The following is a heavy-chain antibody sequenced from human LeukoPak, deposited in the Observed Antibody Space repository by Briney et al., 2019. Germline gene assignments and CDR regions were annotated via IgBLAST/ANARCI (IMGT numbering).Heavy chain of an antibody. CDR3: ARAPPCSGGGCFRPLDY. V-gene: IGHV4-30-4*01. CDR2: IHHSGTA. J-gene: IGHJ4*02. Sequence: PSQTLSLTCTVSGVSITSDEYLWRWVRQPPGKGLEWVGYIHHSGTAFSGPSLRSRLTMSLDKSKDQFSLRLASVTAADTAVYYCARAPPCSGGGCFRPLDYWGQGTLVTVSS. D-gene: IGHD2-15*01. CDR1: GVSITSDEYL.